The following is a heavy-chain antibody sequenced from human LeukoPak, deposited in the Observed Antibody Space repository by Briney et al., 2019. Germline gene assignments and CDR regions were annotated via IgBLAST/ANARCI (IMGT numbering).Heavy chain of an antibody. D-gene: IGHD6-13*01. J-gene: IGHJ4*02. CDR3: AKVGQQQLVMDY. CDR1: GFTFSSYA. CDR2: ISYDGSNK. V-gene: IGHV3-30-3*01. Sequence: PGGSLRLSCAASGFTFSSYAMHWVRQAPGKGLEWVAVISYDGSNKYYADSVKGRFTISRDNSKNTLYLQMNSLRAEDTAVYYCAKVGQQQLVMDYWGQGTLVTVSS.